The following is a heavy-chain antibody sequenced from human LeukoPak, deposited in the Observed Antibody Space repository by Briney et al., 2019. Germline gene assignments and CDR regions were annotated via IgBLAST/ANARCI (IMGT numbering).Heavy chain of an antibody. CDR1: GGSISSGGYS. CDR3: ATQNRGYYGSGSYAY. Sequence: SETLSLTCAVSGGSISSGGYSWSWIRQPPGKGLEWIGYIYHSGSTYYNPSLKSRVTISVDRSKNQFSLKLSSVTAADTAVYYCATQNRGYYGSGSYAYWGQGTLVTVSS. V-gene: IGHV4-30-2*01. J-gene: IGHJ4*02. CDR2: IYHSGST. D-gene: IGHD3-10*01.